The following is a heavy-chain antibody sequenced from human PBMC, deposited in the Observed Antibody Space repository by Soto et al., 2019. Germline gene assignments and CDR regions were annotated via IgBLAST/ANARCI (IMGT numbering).Heavy chain of an antibody. Sequence: SVKVSCKASGGTFSSYTISWVRQAPGQGLEWKGRIIPILGIANYAQKFQGRVTITADKSTSTAYMELSSLRSEDTAVYYCAREENDAFDIWGQGTMVTVSS. CDR3: AREENDAFDI. CDR1: GGTFSSYT. J-gene: IGHJ3*02. V-gene: IGHV1-69*04. CDR2: IIPILGIA.